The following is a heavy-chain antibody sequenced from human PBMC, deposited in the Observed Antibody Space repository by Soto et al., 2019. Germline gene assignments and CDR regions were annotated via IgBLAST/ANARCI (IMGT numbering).Heavy chain of an antibody. J-gene: IGHJ4*02. CDR2: IYYSGTT. D-gene: IGHD3-16*01. V-gene: IGHV4-61*01. CDR3: ARSQRGRTAFTFDY. Sequence: NPSETLSLTCAVSGDSVSNDNYYWSWIQQPPGKGLEWIGYIYYSGTTNYNSYLKSRLSLSVDMPKNQFSLKLASVTAADTAVYFCARSQRGRTAFTFDYWGQGALVTVSS. CDR1: GDSVSNDNYY.